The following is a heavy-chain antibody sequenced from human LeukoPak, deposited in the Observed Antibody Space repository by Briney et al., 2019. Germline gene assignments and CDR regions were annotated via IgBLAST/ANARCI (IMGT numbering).Heavy chain of an antibody. Sequence: GGSLRLSCAASGFTFSSYSMNWVRQAPGKGLEWVSSISSGSTYMHYADPLKGRFTISRDNAKNSLFLQMNSLRAEDTAVYYCARDPGYSSSPYYFDYWGQGTLVTVSS. J-gene: IGHJ4*02. CDR3: ARDPGYSSSPYYFDY. CDR2: ISSGSTYM. CDR1: GFTFSSYS. D-gene: IGHD6-13*01. V-gene: IGHV3-21*01.